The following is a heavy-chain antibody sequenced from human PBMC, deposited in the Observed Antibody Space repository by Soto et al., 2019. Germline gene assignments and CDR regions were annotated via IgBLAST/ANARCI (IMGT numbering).Heavy chain of an antibody. D-gene: IGHD1-26*01. CDR2: ISGDGSKQ. CDR1: GFMFNSHV. J-gene: IGHJ4*02. Sequence: QVQLVESGGGVVQPGRSLRLSCAASGFMFNSHVMHWVRQAPGKGLEWLARISGDGSKQYYADSVKGRLTVSRDNAKKTLDLQMTSLRTEDTAVYYCVKDLSGSWTFDYWGQGALVTVSS. V-gene: IGHV3-30*18. CDR3: VKDLSGSWTFDY.